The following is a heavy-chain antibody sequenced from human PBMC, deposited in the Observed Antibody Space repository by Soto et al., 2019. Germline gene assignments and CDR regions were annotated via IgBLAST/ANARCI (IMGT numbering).Heavy chain of an antibody. V-gene: IGHV3-30*18. D-gene: IGHD3-22*01. CDR1: GFTFSKYG. CDR2: LSFDGSNK. J-gene: IGHJ4*02. Sequence: GGSLRLSCEATGFTFSKYGMHWVRQAPGKGLEWVAVLSFDGSNKYYADSVKGRFTISRDNSKNMLYLQMNSLRVEDTAVYYCAKSATSSGYYARLDYWGQGALVTVSS. CDR3: AKSATSSGYYARLDY.